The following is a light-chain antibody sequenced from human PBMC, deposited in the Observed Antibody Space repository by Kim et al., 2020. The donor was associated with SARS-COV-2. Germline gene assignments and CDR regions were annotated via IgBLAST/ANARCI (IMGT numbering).Light chain of an antibody. V-gene: IGKV1-17*01. CDR1: QGIGDD. J-gene: IGKJ1*01. CDR2: SAS. CDR3: LQHNSFPRT. Sequence: ESVGDRVTITCRASQGIGDDLGWFQQKPGKAPKRLIYSASSLDSGDPSRFSGSGSGTEFTLTISSLQPEDFATYYCLQHNSFPRTFGQGTKVDIK.